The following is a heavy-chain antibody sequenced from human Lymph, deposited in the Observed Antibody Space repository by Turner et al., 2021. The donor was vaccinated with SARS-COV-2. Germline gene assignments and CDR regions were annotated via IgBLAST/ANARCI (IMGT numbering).Heavy chain of an antibody. D-gene: IGHD3-10*01. CDR3: ARGDYYGSGSYPGKTFDC. Sequence: VQLVESGGGLVQPGGSLRLSCSASGFTFSSYAMHWVLQAPGKGLEYVSAISSNGGSTYYADSVKGRFTISRDNSKNTLYLQMNSLRAEDTAVYYCARGDYYGSGSYPGKTFDCWGQGTLVTVSS. V-gene: IGHV3-64*04. J-gene: IGHJ4*02. CDR1: GFTFSSYA. CDR2: ISSNGGST.